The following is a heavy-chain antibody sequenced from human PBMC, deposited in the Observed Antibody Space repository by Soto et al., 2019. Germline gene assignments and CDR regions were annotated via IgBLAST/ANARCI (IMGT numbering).Heavy chain of an antibody. V-gene: IGHV3-53*02. D-gene: IGHD3-10*01. Sequence: EVQLVETGGGLIQPGGSLSLSCAASGFTVSSKYMHWVRQAPGKGLEWVSLTYTGGNTYYADSVKGRFTVSRDNSKNTLYLHMNSLSAEDTAVYYCAREGYPYGLDYRGQGSLVTISS. CDR3: AREGYPYGLDY. CDR2: TYTGGNT. CDR1: GFTVSSKY. J-gene: IGHJ4*02.